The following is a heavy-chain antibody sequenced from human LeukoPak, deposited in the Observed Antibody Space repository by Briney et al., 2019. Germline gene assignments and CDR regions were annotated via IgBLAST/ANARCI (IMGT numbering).Heavy chain of an antibody. J-gene: IGHJ4*02. CDR2: ISGSGGST. Sequence: GGSLRLSCAASGFTFSSYAMSWVRQAPGKGLEWVSAISGSGGSTHYADSVKGRFTISRDNSKNTLYLQMNSLRAEDTAVYYCAKYSVQLWDNFDYWGQGTLVTVSS. CDR1: GFTFSSYA. CDR3: AKYSVQLWDNFDY. D-gene: IGHD5-18*01. V-gene: IGHV3-23*01.